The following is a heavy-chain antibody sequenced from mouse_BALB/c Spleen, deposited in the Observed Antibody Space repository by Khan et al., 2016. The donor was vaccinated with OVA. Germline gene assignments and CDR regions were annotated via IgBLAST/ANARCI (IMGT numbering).Heavy chain of an antibody. CDR1: GYTFTDFT. D-gene: IGHD1-1*02. CDR3: TRGWGSRFAY. V-gene: IGHV1S137*01. J-gene: IGHJ3*01. Sequence: VQLQQSGAELVRPGVSVKISCKGSGYTFTDFTMHWVKQSHAKSLEWIGVINTYYGDVTYNQKFKGKATMTVDKSSSTVYMELARLTSEDSAIYYCTRGWGSRFAYWGQVTLVTVSA. CDR2: INTYYGDV.